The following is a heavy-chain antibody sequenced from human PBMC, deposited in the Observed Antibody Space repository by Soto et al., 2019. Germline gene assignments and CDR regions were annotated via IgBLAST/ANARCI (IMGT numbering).Heavy chain of an antibody. Sequence: QVQLVQSGAEVTKPGSSVKVSCKASGGTFSSYAISWVRQAPGQGLEWMGGIIPIFGTANYAQKFQGRVTITADESTSTAYMELSSLRSEDTAVYYCARGGATVTSLYYYYGMDVWGQGTTVTVSS. J-gene: IGHJ6*02. D-gene: IGHD4-4*01. CDR2: IIPIFGTA. CDR3: ARGGATVTSLYYYYGMDV. CDR1: GGTFSSYA. V-gene: IGHV1-69*01.